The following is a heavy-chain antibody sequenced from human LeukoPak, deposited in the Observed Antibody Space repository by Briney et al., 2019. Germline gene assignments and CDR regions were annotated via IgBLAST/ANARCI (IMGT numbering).Heavy chain of an antibody. D-gene: IGHD2-21*02. V-gene: IGHV3-11*06. J-gene: IGHJ4*02. CDR3: ARDMTALDY. CDR2: ISDYSTYT. CDR1: GFTFSYRY. Sequence: GGSLRLSCVASGFTFSYRYMTWLPQAPGEGLEWVARISDYSTYTHYADPVRGLFSISRDNAKKSLYLQMESLRVEDTAVYYWARDMTALDYWGPGTLVTVSS.